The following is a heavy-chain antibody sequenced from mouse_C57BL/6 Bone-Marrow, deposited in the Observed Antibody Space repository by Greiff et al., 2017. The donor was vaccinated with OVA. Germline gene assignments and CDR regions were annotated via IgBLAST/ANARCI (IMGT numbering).Heavy chain of an antibody. CDR2: INPNNGGT. D-gene: IGHD1-2*01. V-gene: IGHV1-26*01. CDR1: GYTFTDYY. Sequence: EVQLQQSGPELVKPGASVKISCKASGYTFTDYYMNWVKQSHGQSLEWIGDINPNNGGTSYNQKFKGKATLTVDKSSSTAYMELRSLTSEDAAVYYCATSLLYYFDYWGQGTTLTVSS. J-gene: IGHJ2*01. CDR3: ATSLLYYFDY.